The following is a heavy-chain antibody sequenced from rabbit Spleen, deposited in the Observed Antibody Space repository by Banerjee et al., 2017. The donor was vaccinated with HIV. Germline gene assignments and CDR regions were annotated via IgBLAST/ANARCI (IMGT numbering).Heavy chain of an antibody. CDR2: IGAGISYTI. J-gene: IGHJ3*01. V-gene: IGHV1S40*01. CDR3: ARARDTYDDVGDFARLDL. Sequence: QSLEESGGDLVKPGASLTLTCTASGFSFSYSDYMCWVRQPPGKGPEWIACIGAGISYTIYHATWAKGRFTISKTSSTTVTLQMNSLTVADTATYFCARARDTYDDVGDFARLDLWGPGTLVTVS. D-gene: IGHD2-1*01. CDR1: GFSFSYSDY.